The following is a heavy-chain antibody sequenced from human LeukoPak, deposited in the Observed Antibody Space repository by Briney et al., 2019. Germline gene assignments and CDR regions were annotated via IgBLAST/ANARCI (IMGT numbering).Heavy chain of an antibody. Sequence: SETLSLTCTVSGGSISSYYWSWIRQPPGKGLEWIGYIYYSGSTNYNPSLKSRVTISVDTSKNQFSLKLSSVTAADTAVYHCARDSKDAFDIWGQGTMVTVSS. CDR3: ARDSKDAFDI. CDR1: GGSISSYY. J-gene: IGHJ3*02. V-gene: IGHV4-59*01. CDR2: IYYSGST.